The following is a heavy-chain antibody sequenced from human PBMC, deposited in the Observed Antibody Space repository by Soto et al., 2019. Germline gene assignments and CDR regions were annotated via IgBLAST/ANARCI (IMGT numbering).Heavy chain of an antibody. CDR3: ARDGEAHFGLDV. CDR1: GFTFSTYS. Sequence: GGSLRLSCTASGFTFSTYSLNWVRQAPGKGLEWVSFITGSSGHKFYADSLRGRFTISRDNAKNSLYLQRNNLRAEDTAIYSWARDGEAHFGLDVWGQGTTVTVSS. J-gene: IGHJ6*02. D-gene: IGHD3-10*01. CDR2: ITGSSGHK. V-gene: IGHV3-21*01.